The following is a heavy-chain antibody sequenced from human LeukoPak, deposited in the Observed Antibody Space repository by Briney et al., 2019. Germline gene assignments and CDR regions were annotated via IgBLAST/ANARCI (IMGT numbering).Heavy chain of an antibody. Sequence: ASVKVSCKASGYTFTGYYMHWVRQAPGQGLEWMGWINPNSGGTNYAQKFQGRVTMTRDTSISTAYMELSRLRSDDTAVYYCARSGGWFGLYYYYGMDVWGQGTTVTVSS. CDR3: ARSGGWFGLYYYYGMDV. V-gene: IGHV1-2*02. CDR1: GYTFTGYY. J-gene: IGHJ6*02. CDR2: INPNSGGT. D-gene: IGHD3-10*01.